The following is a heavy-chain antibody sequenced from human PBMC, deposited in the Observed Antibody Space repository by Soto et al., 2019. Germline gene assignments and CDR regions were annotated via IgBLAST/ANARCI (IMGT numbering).Heavy chain of an antibody. CDR2: IYHSGGA. V-gene: IGHV4-34*01. CDR1: AGSFSGYY. J-gene: IGHJ6*01. D-gene: IGHD4-4*01. CDR3: ARGFMYYSNYAPRDYYGMDV. Sequence: PSETLARTCAVYAGSFSGYYWSGIRQPPGKGLEWMGEIYHSGGANYDPSLKSRVTISVDTSKNQFSLNLSSVTADDKAVYYCARGFMYYSNYAPRDYYGMDVWGQGTTVT.